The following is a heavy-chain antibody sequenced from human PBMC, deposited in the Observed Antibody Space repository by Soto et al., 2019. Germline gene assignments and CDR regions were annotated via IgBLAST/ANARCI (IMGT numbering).Heavy chain of an antibody. V-gene: IGHV1-18*04. D-gene: IGHD2-8*01. J-gene: IGHJ4*02. Sequence: ASVKVSCKASGYTFISYGISWVRQAPGQGLEWMGWISAYNGNTNYAQKLQGRVTMTTDTSTSTAYMELRSLRSDDTAVYYCARQYCTNGVCYGFDYWGQGTLVTVSS. CDR2: ISAYNGNT. CDR1: GYTFISYG. CDR3: ARQYCTNGVCYGFDY.